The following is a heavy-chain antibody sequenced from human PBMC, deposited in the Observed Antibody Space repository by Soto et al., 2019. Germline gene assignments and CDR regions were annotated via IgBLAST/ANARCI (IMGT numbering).Heavy chain of an antibody. J-gene: IGHJ4*02. CDR1: GYTFTGYY. D-gene: IGHD6-19*01. V-gene: IGHV1-3*01. CDR3: ARPVAVAGIIYFDY. CDR2: INAGNGNT. Sequence: GASVKFSCKASGYTFTGYYIHWVRQAPGQRLEWMGWINAGNGNTKYSQKFQGRVTITRDTSASTAYMELSSLRSEDTAVYYCARPVAVAGIIYFDYWGQGTLVNVSS.